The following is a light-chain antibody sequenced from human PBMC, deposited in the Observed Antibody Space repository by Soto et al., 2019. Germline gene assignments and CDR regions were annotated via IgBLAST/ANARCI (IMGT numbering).Light chain of an antibody. Sequence: DIQMTQSPSTLSASVGDRVSITCRASQSISAWLAWYQQRPGKAPKLLLYKASSLQSGGSSRFSGSGSGTEFTLTISSLQPEDSATYYCQQYDNYPWTFGQGTKLEIK. J-gene: IGKJ1*01. CDR2: KAS. CDR3: QQYDNYPWT. V-gene: IGKV1-5*03. CDR1: QSISAW.